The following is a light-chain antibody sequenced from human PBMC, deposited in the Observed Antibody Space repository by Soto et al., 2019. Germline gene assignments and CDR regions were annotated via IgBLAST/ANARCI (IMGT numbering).Light chain of an antibody. V-gene: IGKV3-11*01. CDR2: DAS. CDR1: QSVSSY. J-gene: IGKJ5*01. Sequence: IVLKQSPATLSLSPGERATLSCRASQSVSSYLAWYQQKPGQAPRLLIYDASNRATGIPARFSGSGSGTDSTLTICSLEPEDFAVYYCQQRSNWPPITFGQGTRLEI. CDR3: QQRSNWPPIT.